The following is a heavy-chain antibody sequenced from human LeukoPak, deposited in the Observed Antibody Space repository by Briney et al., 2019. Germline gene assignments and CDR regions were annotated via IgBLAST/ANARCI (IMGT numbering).Heavy chain of an antibody. D-gene: IGHD1-1*01. CDR1: GYTFTGYY. J-gene: IGHJ6*03. CDR2: INPNSGGT. CDR3: ARDLEPDADSGYYYYYMDV. V-gene: IGHV1-2*02. Sequence: ASVKVSCKASGYTFTGYYMHWVRQAPGQGLEWMGWINPNSGGTNYAQKLQGRVTMTTDTSTSTAYMELRSLRSDDTAVYYCARDLEPDADSGYYYYYMDVWGKGTTVTVSS.